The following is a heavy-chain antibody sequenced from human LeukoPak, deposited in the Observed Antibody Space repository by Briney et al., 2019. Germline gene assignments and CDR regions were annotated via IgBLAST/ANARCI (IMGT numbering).Heavy chain of an antibody. J-gene: IGHJ4*02. D-gene: IGHD6-19*01. CDR2: IYYSGST. V-gene: IGHV4-39*07. Sequence: SETLSLTCTVSGGSISSRSYYWGWIRQPPGKGLEGIGCIYYSGSTYYNPSLKNRVTISVDTSKNQFSLTLSSVTAGDPAVYYCAREGYSSSPQWLVPPYYFDYWGQGTLVTVSS. CDR1: GGSISSRSYY. CDR3: AREGYSSSPQWLVPPYYFDY.